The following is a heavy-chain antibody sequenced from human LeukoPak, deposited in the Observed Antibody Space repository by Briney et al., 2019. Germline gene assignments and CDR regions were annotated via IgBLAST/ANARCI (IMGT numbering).Heavy chain of an antibody. CDR1: GGSFSSYY. V-gene: IGHV4-4*07. Sequence: SETLSLTCTVSGGSFSSYYWSWIRQPAGKGLEWIGRIYTSGSTNYNPSLNSRVTMSVDTSKNQFSLKLSSVTAADTAVYYCARNFRFSSPGAMDVWGKGTTVTVSS. J-gene: IGHJ6*03. D-gene: IGHD6-6*01. CDR2: IYTSGST. CDR3: ARNFRFSSPGAMDV.